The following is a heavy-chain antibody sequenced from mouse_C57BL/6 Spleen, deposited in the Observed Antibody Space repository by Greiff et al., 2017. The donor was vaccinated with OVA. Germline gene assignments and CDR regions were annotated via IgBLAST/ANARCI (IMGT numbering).Heavy chain of an antibody. CDR3: AGGEGYSWYFDV. V-gene: IGHV1-22*01. Sequence: VQLKESGPELVKPGASVKMSCKASGYTFTDYNMHWVKQSHGKSLEWIGYINPNNGGTSYNQKFKGKATLTVNKSSSTAYMELRSLTSEDSAVDYCAGGEGYSWYFDVWGTGTTVTVSS. CDR1: GYTFTDYN. D-gene: IGHD2-3*01. CDR2: INPNNGGT. J-gene: IGHJ1*03.